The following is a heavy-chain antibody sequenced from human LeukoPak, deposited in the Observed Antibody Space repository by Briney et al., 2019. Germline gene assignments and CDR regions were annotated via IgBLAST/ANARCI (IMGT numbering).Heavy chain of an antibody. D-gene: IGHD6-13*01. J-gene: IGHJ4*02. Sequence: GGSLRLSCAATGFTVSSNYMSWVRQAPGKGLEWVSVIYSGGSTYYADSVKGRFTISRDNSKNTLYLQMNSLRAEDTAVYYCARGGIAAAGSFDYWGQGTLVTVSS. CDR1: GFTVSSNY. CDR2: IYSGGST. CDR3: ARGGIAAAGSFDY. V-gene: IGHV3-66*02.